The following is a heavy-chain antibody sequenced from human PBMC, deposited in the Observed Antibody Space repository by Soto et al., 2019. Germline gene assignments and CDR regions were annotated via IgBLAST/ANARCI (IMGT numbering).Heavy chain of an antibody. CDR2: IYPGDSDT. J-gene: IGHJ6*02. Sequence: PGEYLKISCKGSGYSFTNSWIGWVRQVPGKGLEWMGIIYPGDSDTRYSPSFQGQVTISADKSISTAYLQWSSLKASDTAMYYCARHFDRYSNYGGDYYYGMDVWGQGTTVTVSS. V-gene: IGHV5-51*01. D-gene: IGHD4-4*01. CDR1: GYSFTNSW. CDR3: ARHFDRYSNYGGDYYYGMDV.